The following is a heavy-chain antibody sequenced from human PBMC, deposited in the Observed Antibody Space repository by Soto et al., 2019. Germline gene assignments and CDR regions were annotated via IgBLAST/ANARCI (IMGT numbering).Heavy chain of an antibody. CDR1: GYTFTSYG. Sequence: ASVKVSCKASGYTFTSYGISWVRQAPGQGLEWMGWISAYNGNTNYAQKLQGRVTMTTDTSTSTAYMELRSLRSDDTAVYYWARDFDSGSYFDYWGQGTLVTVAS. V-gene: IGHV1-18*01. CDR2: ISAYNGNT. J-gene: IGHJ4*02. CDR3: ARDFDSGSYFDY. D-gene: IGHD1-26*01.